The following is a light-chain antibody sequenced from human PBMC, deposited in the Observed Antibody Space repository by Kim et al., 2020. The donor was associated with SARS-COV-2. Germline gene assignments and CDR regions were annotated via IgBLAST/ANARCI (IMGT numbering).Light chain of an antibody. CDR1: SSDVGGYNY. V-gene: IGLV2-14*03. CDR3: SSYTSSSTQV. CDR2: DVS. J-gene: IGLJ2*01. Sequence: GQPITSSCTGTSSDVGGYNYVSWYQQHPGKAPKLMIYDVSNRPSGVSNRFSDSKSSNTASLTISGLQAEDEADYYCSSYTSSSTQVFGGGTQLTVL.